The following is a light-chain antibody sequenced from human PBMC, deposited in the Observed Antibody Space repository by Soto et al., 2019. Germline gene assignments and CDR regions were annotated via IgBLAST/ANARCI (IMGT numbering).Light chain of an antibody. CDR3: QSYDSSLRVV. Sequence: QSVLTQPPSVSGAPGQRVTISCTGSSSNIGAGYDVHWYQQLPGTAPKLLIYRNSNRPSGVPDRLSGSKSGTSASLAITGLQAEDEADYYCQSYDSSLRVVFGGGTKVTVL. CDR1: SSNIGAGYD. V-gene: IGLV1-40*01. CDR2: RNS. J-gene: IGLJ2*01.